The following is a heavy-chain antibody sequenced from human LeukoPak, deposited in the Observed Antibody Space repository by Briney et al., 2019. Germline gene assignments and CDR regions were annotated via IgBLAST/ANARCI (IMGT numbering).Heavy chain of an antibody. CDR3: ARAWVIARLGYALDM. CDR2: MNPNSGNT. CDR1: GYTFTSYE. Sequence: GASVKVSCKASGYTFTSYEINWVRQATGQGLEWMGWMNPNSGNTGYAQKFQGRVTMTRNTSISTDYMELSSLRSEDTAVYYCARAWVIARLGYALDMWGQGTMVTVYS. J-gene: IGHJ3*02. V-gene: IGHV1-8*01. D-gene: IGHD7-27*01.